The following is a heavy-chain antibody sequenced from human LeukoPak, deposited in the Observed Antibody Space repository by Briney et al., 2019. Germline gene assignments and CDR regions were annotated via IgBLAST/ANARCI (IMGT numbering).Heavy chain of an antibody. Sequence: SETLSLTCTVSGASISSYYWSWLRQPPGKGLEWIGYIYYSGSTNYNPALKSRVTISEDTSKNQISLKLSSVTAADTAVYYCARVRGYYDSSGYDYWGQGTLVTVSS. D-gene: IGHD3-22*01. CDR2: IYYSGST. V-gene: IGHV4-59*01. CDR1: GASISSYY. J-gene: IGHJ4*02. CDR3: ARVRGYYDSSGYDY.